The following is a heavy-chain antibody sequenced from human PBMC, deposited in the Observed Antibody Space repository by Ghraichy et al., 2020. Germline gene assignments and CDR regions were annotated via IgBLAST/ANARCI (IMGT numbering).Heavy chain of an antibody. CDR3: ARVPYCGGDCFYNWFDP. V-gene: IGHV7-4-1*02. CDR1: GYTFTSYA. J-gene: IGHJ5*02. CDR2: INTNTGNP. Sequence: ASVKVSCKASGYTFTSYAMNWVRQAPGQGLEWMGWINTNTGNPTYAQGFTGRFVFSLDTSVSTAYLQISSLKAEDTAVYYCARVPYCGGDCFYNWFDPWGQGTLDTVSS. D-gene: IGHD2-21*01.